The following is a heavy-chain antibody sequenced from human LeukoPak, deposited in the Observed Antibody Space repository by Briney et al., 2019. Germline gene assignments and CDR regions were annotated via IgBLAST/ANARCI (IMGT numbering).Heavy chain of an antibody. CDR1: GFTFSSYA. CDR2: ISGSGGST. CDR3: AKKSGSLDYYFYMDV. V-gene: IGHV3-23*01. J-gene: IGHJ6*03. Sequence: GGSPRLSCAASGFTFSSYAMSWVRQTPGKGLEWVSGISGSGGSTYSADSVNGRFTISRDNSRNTLFLQMNTLRAEDTAVYYCAKKSGSLDYYFYMDVWGKGTTVTVSS. D-gene: IGHD1-26*01.